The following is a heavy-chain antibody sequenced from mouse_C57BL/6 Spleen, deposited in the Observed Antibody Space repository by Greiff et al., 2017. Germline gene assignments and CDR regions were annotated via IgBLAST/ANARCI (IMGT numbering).Heavy chain of an antibody. J-gene: IGHJ4*01. CDR3: YYGSSLDAMDY. CDR1: GFSLTSYG. V-gene: IGHV2-5*01. D-gene: IGHD1-1*01. Sequence: VQLQQSGPGLVQPSPSLSITCTASGFSLTSYGVHWVRQSPGKGLEWLGVIWRGGSTDYNAAFMSRLGITKDNSKSQVFFKMNSLPADDTAIYYCYYGSSLDAMDYWGKGTSVTVYS. CDR2: IWRGGST.